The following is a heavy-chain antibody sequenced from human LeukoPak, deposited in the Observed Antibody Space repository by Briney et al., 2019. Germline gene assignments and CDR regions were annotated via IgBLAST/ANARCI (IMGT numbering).Heavy chain of an antibody. J-gene: IGHJ6*03. V-gene: IGHV3-23*01. Sequence: GESLRLSCAASRFTFSSYAMSWVRQAPGKGLKWVSAISGSGGSTYYADSVKGRFTISRDNSKNTLYLQMNSLRAEDTAVYYCARRRYYYDSSGRTTYYYMDVWGKGTTVTVSS. D-gene: IGHD3-22*01. CDR1: RFTFSSYA. CDR3: ARRRYYYDSSGRTTYYYMDV. CDR2: ISGSGGST.